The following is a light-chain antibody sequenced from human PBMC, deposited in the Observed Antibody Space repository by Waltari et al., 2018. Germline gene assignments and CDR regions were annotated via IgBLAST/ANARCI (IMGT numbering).Light chain of an antibody. CDR2: GAS. Sequence: EIVLTQSPATLSVSPGETATLSCRASQSVSPNLPWYQQKPGQTPRLLISGASTRATGIPARFSGSWSGTEFTLTISSLQSEDFAVYYCQQYKNWPLTFGGGTKVEIK. J-gene: IGKJ4*01. V-gene: IGKV3-15*01. CDR1: QSVSPN. CDR3: QQYKNWPLT.